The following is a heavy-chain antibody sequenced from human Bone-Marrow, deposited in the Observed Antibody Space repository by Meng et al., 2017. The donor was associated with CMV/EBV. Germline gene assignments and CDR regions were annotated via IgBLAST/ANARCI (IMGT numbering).Heavy chain of an antibody. Sequence: ASVKVSCKASGYTFTSYDINWVRQATGQGLEWMGWMNPNSGNTGYAQKFQGGVTMTRNTSISTAYMELSSLRSEDTAVYYCARVRCSSTSCYTVRLFWLNYYGMDVWGQGTTVTVSS. J-gene: IGHJ6*02. CDR1: GYTFTSYD. CDR2: MNPNSGNT. D-gene: IGHD2-2*02. V-gene: IGHV1-8*01. CDR3: ARVRCSSTSCYTVRLFWLNYYGMDV.